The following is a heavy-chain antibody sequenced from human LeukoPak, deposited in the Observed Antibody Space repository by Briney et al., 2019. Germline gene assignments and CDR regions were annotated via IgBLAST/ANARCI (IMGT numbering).Heavy chain of an antibody. D-gene: IGHD5-24*01. J-gene: IGHJ4*02. CDR1: GFTFSSYW. CDR2: INSDGSST. V-gene: IGHV3-74*01. Sequence: GGSLRLSCAASGFTFSSYWMHWVRQAPGKGLVWVSRINSDGSSTGYADSVKGRFTISRDNAKNTLYLRMNSLRAEDTAVYYCARQSGERWLQFRFDYWGQGTLVTVSS. CDR3: ARQSGERWLQFRFDY.